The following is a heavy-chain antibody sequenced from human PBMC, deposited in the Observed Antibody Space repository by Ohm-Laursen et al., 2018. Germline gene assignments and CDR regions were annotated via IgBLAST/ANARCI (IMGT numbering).Heavy chain of an antibody. D-gene: IGHD5-18*01. J-gene: IGHJ4*02. CDR1: GFTFSSYG. CDR3: AKGGGYSYGYSY. CDR2: ISYDGSNK. V-gene: IGHV3-30*18. Sequence: SLRLSCTASGFTFSSYGMHWVRQAPGKGLEWVAVISYDGSNKYYADSVKGRFTISRDNSKNTLYLQMNSLRAEDTAVYYCAKGGGYSYGYSYWGQGTLVTVSS.